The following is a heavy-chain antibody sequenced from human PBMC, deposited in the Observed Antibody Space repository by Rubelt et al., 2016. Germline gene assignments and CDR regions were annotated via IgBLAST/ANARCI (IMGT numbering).Heavy chain of an antibody. CDR1: GGSISSSSYY. D-gene: IGHD3-3*01. J-gene: IGHJ4*02. CDR3: ARGRFLEWLPPDY. V-gene: IGHV4-39*01. CDR2: IYYSGST. Sequence: QLQLQESGPGLVKPSETLSLTCTVSGGSISSSSYYWGWIRQPPGKELEWIGSIYYSGSTYYNPSLKSRVTISVDTSKNQFSLKLSSVTAADTAVYYCARGRFLEWLPPDYWGQGTLVTVSS.